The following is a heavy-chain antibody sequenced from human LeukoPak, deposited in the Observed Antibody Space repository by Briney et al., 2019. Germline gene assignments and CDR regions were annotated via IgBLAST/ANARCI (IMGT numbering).Heavy chain of an antibody. Sequence: SVKVSCKSSAGAFSIYAISWVRQAPGQGLEWMGGIIPIFGTANYAQKFQGRVTITTNESTSTAYMELSSLRSGDTAVYYCARRGWLQSSPFDYWGQGTLVTVSS. J-gene: IGHJ4*02. V-gene: IGHV1-69*05. CDR3: ARRGWLQSSPFDY. CDR1: AGAFSIYA. CDR2: IIPIFGTA. D-gene: IGHD5-24*01.